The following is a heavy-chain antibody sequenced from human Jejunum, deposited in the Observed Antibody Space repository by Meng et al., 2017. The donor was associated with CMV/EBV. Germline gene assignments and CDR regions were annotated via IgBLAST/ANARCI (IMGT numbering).Heavy chain of an antibody. D-gene: IGHD6-13*01. J-gene: IGHJ4*02. CDR2: ISGSGATT. Sequence: GFSFSSYEFNWVRQAPGKGLEWVSVISGSGATTHYADSVKGRFTISRDNSKNTLYLQMNSLRPEDTAVYYCAKDASLPGAGAELDFWGQGTLVTVSS. CDR1: GFSFSSYE. CDR3: AKDASLPGAGAELDF. V-gene: IGHV3-23*01.